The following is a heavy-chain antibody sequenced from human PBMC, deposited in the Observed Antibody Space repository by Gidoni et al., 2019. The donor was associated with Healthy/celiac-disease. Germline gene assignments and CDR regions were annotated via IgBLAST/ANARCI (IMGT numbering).Heavy chain of an antibody. Sequence: QVQLQESGPGLVKPSETLSLTCTVSGGSISSYYWSWIRQPPGKGLEWIGYIYYSGSTNYNPSLKSRVTISVDTSKNQFSLKLSSVTAADTAVYYCARARDYGDYVTAAFDIWGQGTMVTVSS. V-gene: IGHV4-59*01. D-gene: IGHD4-17*01. CDR3: ARARDYGDYVTAAFDI. J-gene: IGHJ3*02. CDR1: GGSISSYY. CDR2: IYYSGST.